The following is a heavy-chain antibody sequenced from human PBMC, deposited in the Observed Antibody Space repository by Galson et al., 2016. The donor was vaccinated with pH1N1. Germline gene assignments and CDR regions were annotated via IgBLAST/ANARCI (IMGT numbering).Heavy chain of an antibody. Sequence: TLSLTCTVSNGSISSDDYYWTWIRQPPGKGLEWIGYIYYSGTTYYNPALKSRVTISIDASKNQFSLKLNSVTAADTALYFCARVGITIVRGAIDYWGQGTLVTVSS. CDR3: ARVGITIVRGAIDY. J-gene: IGHJ4*02. V-gene: IGHV4-30-4*08. D-gene: IGHD3-10*01. CDR2: IYYSGTT. CDR1: NGSISSDDYY.